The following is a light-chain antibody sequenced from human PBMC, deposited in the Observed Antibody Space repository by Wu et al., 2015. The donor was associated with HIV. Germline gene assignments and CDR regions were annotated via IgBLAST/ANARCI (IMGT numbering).Light chain of an antibody. V-gene: IGKV3-20*01. J-gene: IGKJ4*01. CDR1: QSVSSNY. CDR2: GAI. CDR3: QQYGSSPLT. Sequence: EIVLTQSPGTLSLSPGERATLSCRASQSVSSNYLAWYQQKPGQAPRLLVYGAIYRATGIPDRFSGSGSGTDFILTISRLEPEDFAVYYCQQYGSSPLTFGGGTKVDIK.